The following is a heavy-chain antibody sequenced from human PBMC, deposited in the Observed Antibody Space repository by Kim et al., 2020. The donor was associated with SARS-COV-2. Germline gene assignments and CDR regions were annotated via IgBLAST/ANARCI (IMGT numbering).Heavy chain of an antibody. CDR3: ARNMRGYYDILTGYYYYYYGMDV. D-gene: IGHD3-9*01. CDR2: IYYSGST. J-gene: IGHJ6*02. Sequence: SETLSRTCTVSGGSISSYYWSWIRQPPGKGLEWIGYIYYSGSTNYNPSLKSRVTISVDTSKNQFSLKLSSVTAADTAVYYCARNMRGYYDILTGYYYYYYGMDVWGQGTTVTVSS. CDR1: GGSISSYY. V-gene: IGHV4-59*01.